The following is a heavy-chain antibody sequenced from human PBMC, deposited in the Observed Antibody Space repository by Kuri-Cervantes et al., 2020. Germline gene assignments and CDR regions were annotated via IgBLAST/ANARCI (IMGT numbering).Heavy chain of an antibody. Sequence: GESLKIPCAASGVTLSYYYMSWIRQAPGKGLEWVSYISSRGSPIYYTDSVKGRITITRDTPASTDYMELSSLRSEDTAVYYCASPPERCSGGSCYRFDNWGQGTLVTVSS. D-gene: IGHD2-15*01. CDR1: GVTLSYYY. J-gene: IGHJ4*02. CDR2: ISSRGSPI. V-gene: IGHV3-11*04. CDR3: ASPPERCSGGSCYRFDN.